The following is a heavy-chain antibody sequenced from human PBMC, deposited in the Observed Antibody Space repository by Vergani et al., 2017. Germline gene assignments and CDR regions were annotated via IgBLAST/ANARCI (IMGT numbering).Heavy chain of an antibody. CDR2: ISSSSSTI. CDR1: GFTFSSYS. V-gene: IGHV3-48*04. D-gene: IGHD5-18*01. Sequence: EVQLVESGGGLVQPGGSLRLSCAASGFTFSSYSMNWVRQAPGKGLEWVSYISSSSSTIYYADSVKGGCTIARDNAKNSLYLQMNSLRAEDTAVYYCASGYSYGHGGGQGTLVTVSS. CDR3: ASGYSYGHG. J-gene: IGHJ4*02.